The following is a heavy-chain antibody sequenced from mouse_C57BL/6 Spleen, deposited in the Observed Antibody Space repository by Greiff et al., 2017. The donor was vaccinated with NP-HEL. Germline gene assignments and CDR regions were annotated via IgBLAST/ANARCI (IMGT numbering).Heavy chain of an antibody. CDR3: ARDLYYYGSSEYFDV. CDR2: INYDGSST. CDR1: GFTFSDYY. J-gene: IGHJ1*03. D-gene: IGHD1-1*01. Sequence: EVNLVESEGGLVQPGSSMKLSCTASGFTFSDYYMAWVRQVPEKGLEWVANINYDGSSTYYLDSLKSRFIISRDNAKNILYLQMSSLKSEDTATYYCARDLYYYGSSEYFDVWGTGTTVTVSS. V-gene: IGHV5-16*01.